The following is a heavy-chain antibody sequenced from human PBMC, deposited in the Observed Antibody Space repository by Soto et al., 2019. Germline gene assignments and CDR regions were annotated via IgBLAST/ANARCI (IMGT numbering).Heavy chain of an antibody. Sequence: KTGGSLRLSCAASGFTFSSYSMNWVRQAPGKGLEWVSSISSSSSYIYYADSVKGRFTISRDNAKNSLYLQMNSLRAEDTAVYYCAKVQWEPRAPYYYYGMDVWGQGTTVTVSS. CDR2: ISSSSSYI. CDR3: AKVQWEPRAPYYYYGMDV. CDR1: GFTFSSYS. J-gene: IGHJ6*02. V-gene: IGHV3-21*04. D-gene: IGHD1-26*01.